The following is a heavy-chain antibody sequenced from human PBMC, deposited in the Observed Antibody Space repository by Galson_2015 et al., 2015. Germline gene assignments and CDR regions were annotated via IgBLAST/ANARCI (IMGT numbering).Heavy chain of an antibody. D-gene: IGHD3-22*01. CDR2: ISSSSSYI. J-gene: IGHJ4*02. CDR3: ARDHDSSGLDQ. Sequence: SLRLSCAASGFTFSTYSINWVRQAPGKGLEWVSGISSSSSYIYYADSVRGRFTISRDNAKNALYLQMNSLRAEDTAVYYCARDHDSSGLDQWGQGTLVTVSS. V-gene: IGHV3-21*01. CDR1: GFTFSTYS.